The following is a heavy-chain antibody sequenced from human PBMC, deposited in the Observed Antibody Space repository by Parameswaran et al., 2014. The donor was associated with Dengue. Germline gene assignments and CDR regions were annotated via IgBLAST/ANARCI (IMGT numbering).Heavy chain of an antibody. D-gene: IGHD2-2*01. V-gene: IGHV1-69*01. Sequence: SWVRQAPGQGLEFMGGIMPLFATANYAQKFQGRVTITADESTSTVFMDLSSLRSDDTATYYCARAVAVAPSAHYGMDVWGRGTTVTVSS. CDR2: IMPLFATA. CDR3: ARAVAVAPSAHYGMDV. J-gene: IGHJ6*02.